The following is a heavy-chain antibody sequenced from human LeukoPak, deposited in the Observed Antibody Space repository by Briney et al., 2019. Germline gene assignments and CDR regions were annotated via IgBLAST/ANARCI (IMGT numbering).Heavy chain of an antibody. V-gene: IGHV5-51*01. CDR2: IYPGDSDT. J-gene: IGHJ6*02. CDR1: GYSFTSYW. D-gene: IGHD2-15*01. CDR3: ARVVVHLLNGMDV. Sequence: GESLKISCKGSGYSFTSYWIGWVRQMPGKGLEWMGIIYPGDSDTRYSPSFQGQVTISADKSISTAYLQWSSLKASDTAMYYCARVVVHLLNGMDVWGQGTTVTVSS.